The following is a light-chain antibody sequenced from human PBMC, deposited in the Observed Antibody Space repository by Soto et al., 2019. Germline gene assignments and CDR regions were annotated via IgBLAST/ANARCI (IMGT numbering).Light chain of an antibody. CDR2: SAS. CDR1: QTVSSY. CDR3: QQTFKTPHT. J-gene: IGKJ2*01. V-gene: IGKV1-39*01. Sequence: DIQMTQSPTSLSASVGDTVTISCRTSQTVSSYLNWYQQQPGKAPKLLIYSASTLQTGVPSRFRGSGFGTDYTLTISSLQPADFATYYCQQTFKTPHTVGQGTKVDIK.